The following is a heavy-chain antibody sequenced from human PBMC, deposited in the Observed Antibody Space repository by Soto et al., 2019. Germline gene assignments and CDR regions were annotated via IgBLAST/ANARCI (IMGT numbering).Heavy chain of an antibody. CDR1: GGSFSGYY. CDR3: ARVGEMVRGVIITTGIDY. Sequence: QVQLQQWGAGLLKPSETLSLTCAVYGGSFSGYYWSWIRQPPGKGLEWIGEINHSGSTNYNPSLKSRVTISVDTSKNQFSLKLSSVTAADTAVYYCARVGEMVRGVIITTGIDYWGQGTLVTVSS. D-gene: IGHD3-10*01. CDR2: INHSGST. V-gene: IGHV4-34*01. J-gene: IGHJ4*02.